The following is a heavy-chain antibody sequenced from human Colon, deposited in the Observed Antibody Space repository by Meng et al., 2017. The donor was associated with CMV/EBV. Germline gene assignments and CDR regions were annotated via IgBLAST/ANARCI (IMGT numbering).Heavy chain of an antibody. CDR2: ISGTGGTT. D-gene: IGHD4-17*01. CDR1: GFMLSAFA. CDR3: AKGHGDWQPGNYLNF. J-gene: IGHJ4*02. V-gene: IGHV3-23*01. Sequence: SGFMLSAFAMNWVRQAPGKGLEWVSSISGTGGTTYYADSVTGRFTVSRDNANNMLFLQMSSLRAEDTATYFCAKGHGDWQPGNYLNFWGQGTLVTVSS.